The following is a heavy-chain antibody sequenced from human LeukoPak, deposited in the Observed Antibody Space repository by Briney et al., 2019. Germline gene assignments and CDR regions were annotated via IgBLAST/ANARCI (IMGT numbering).Heavy chain of an antibody. CDR1: GFTFSSYE. V-gene: IGHV3-7*01. J-gene: IGHJ4*02. Sequence: GGSLRLSCAASGFTFSSYEMNWVRQAPGKGLEWVANIKKDGSEKYYVDSVRGRFTISRDNAKTSLYLQMNSLRAEDTAVYYCARDLSGVTGYTYGRGIDYWGQGTLVTVSS. CDR3: ARDLSGVTGYTYGRGIDY. D-gene: IGHD5-18*01. CDR2: IKKDGSEK.